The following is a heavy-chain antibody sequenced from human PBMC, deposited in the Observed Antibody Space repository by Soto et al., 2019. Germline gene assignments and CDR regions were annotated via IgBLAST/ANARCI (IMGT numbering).Heavy chain of an antibody. CDR2: ISINGRKT. CDR1: GFTFSSYG. V-gene: IGHV3-64D*08. J-gene: IGHJ4*02. CDR3: VKEGWERSDWFGRFDF. D-gene: IGHD3-9*01. Sequence: GGSLRLSCSASGFTFSSYGMHWVRQAPGSGLDYVSGISINGRKTYYPESVKGRFIISRDNAKNNIYLQMSNLRTEDTALYFCVKEGWERSDWFGRFDFWGQGALVTVSS.